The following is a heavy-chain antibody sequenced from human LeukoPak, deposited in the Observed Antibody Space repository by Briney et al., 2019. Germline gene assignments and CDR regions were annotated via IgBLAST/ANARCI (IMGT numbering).Heavy chain of an antibody. CDR3: TRDRMNY. CDR2: IFSNGDT. J-gene: IGHJ4*02. V-gene: IGHV3-53*01. CDR1: EFTVSRNY. Sequence: PGGSPRLSCTASEFTVSRNYMLWVRQAPGKGLEWISLIFSNGDTHYADSVKGRFTISRDTSKNTVSLQMNSLRVEDTAMYYCTRDRMNYWGQGTLVTVSS.